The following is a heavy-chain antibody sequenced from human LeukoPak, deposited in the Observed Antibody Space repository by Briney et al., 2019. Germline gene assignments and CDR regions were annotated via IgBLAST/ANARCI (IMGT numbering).Heavy chain of an antibody. V-gene: IGHV3-23*01. CDR2: INTGETT. CDR3: AKALGGIVVGYYFDY. Sequence: GGSLRLSCAASGFNLGRYAMSWVRQAPGRGLEWVSCINTGETTFYADSVKGRFTISRDSSKNNLYLHMTSLRAEDTAVYYCAKALGGIVVGYYFDYWGQGTLVTVSS. J-gene: IGHJ4*02. D-gene: IGHD3-22*01. CDR1: GFNLGRYA.